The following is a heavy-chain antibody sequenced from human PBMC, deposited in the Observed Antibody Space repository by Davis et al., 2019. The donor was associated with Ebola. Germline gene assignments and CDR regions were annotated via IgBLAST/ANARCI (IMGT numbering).Heavy chain of an antibody. V-gene: IGHV3-7*01. CDR1: GFTFSSYW. D-gene: IGHD3-22*01. CDR3: ARESYDSSGYYYGLAFDI. J-gene: IGHJ3*02. Sequence: GGSLRLSCAASGFTFSSYWMSWVRQAPGKGLEWVANIKQDGSEKYYVDSVKGRFTISRDNAKNSLYLQMNSLRDEDTAVYYCARESYDSSGYYYGLAFDIWGQGTMVTVSS. CDR2: IKQDGSEK.